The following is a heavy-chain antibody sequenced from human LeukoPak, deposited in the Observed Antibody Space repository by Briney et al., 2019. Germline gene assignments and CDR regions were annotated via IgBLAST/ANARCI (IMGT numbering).Heavy chain of an antibody. Sequence: GASVKVSCKASGYTFTSYDINWVRQATGQGLEWMGWISGYNGKTKYAQRLQGRVTMTTDTSTSTAYMELRSLRSDDTAVYYCARTTEGYCSGGSCYYYYYYMDVWGKGTTVTVSS. CDR1: GYTFTSYD. CDR2: ISGYNGKT. V-gene: IGHV1-18*01. J-gene: IGHJ6*03. CDR3: ARTTEGYCSGGSCYYYYYYMDV. D-gene: IGHD2-15*01.